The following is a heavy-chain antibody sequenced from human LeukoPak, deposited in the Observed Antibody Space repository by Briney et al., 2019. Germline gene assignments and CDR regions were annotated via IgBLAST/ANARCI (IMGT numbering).Heavy chain of an antibody. CDR3: ARIAEGKPPTN. Sequence: ASVNVSCKASGYTVTSYGISWVRRAPGQGLEWLGWMGAYNGNTNYAQKLQGRVTMTTDTSTSTAYMELRSLRSDDTAVYYCARIAEGKPPTNWGQGTLVTVSS. D-gene: IGHD1-14*01. J-gene: IGHJ4*02. V-gene: IGHV1-18*04. CDR2: MGAYNGNT. CDR1: GYTVTSYG.